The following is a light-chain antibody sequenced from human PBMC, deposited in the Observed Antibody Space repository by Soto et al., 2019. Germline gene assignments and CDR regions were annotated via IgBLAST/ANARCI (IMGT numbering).Light chain of an antibody. CDR1: QVIGSRY. V-gene: IGKV3-20*01. CDR2: GAS. J-gene: IGKJ2*01. CDR3: QQFGSSSQHH. Sequence: EIVMTPSTGTLSLSPGERATISCRASQVIGSRYLAWYHQKSGQAPRLLIYGASSMATGTPDRFSSSGSGSDFPLTISRFEHEECGVYYCQQFGSSSQHHFGQGTKQEIK.